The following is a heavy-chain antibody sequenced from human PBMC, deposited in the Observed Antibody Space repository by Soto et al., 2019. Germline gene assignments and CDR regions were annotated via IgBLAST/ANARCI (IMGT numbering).Heavy chain of an antibody. CDR2: ISAYNGNT. D-gene: IGHD3-22*01. V-gene: IGHV1-18*01. CDR1: GYTFTSYG. Sequence: ASVKVSCKASGYTFTSYGISWVRQAPGQGLEWMGWISAYNGNTNYAQKLQGRVTMTTDTSTSTAYMELRSLRSDDTAVYYCAREDYYDSSGPKWFDPWARDPWSPSPQ. CDR3: AREDYYDSSGPKWFDP. J-gene: IGHJ5*02.